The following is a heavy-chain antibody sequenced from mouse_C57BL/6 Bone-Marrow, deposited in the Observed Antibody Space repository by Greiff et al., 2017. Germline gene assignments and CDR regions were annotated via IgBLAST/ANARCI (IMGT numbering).Heavy chain of an antibody. V-gene: IGHV5-9-1*02. CDR3: TRVNYYYFDY. J-gene: IGHJ2*01. CDR1: GFTFSSYA. Sequence: EVMLVESGEGLVKPGGSLKLSCAASGFTFSSYAMSWVRQTPEKRLEWVAYISSGGDYIYYADTVKGRFTISRDNARNTLYLQMSSLKAEDTAMYYCTRVNYYYFDYWGQGTTLTVSS. CDR2: ISSGGDYI. D-gene: IGHD2-1*01.